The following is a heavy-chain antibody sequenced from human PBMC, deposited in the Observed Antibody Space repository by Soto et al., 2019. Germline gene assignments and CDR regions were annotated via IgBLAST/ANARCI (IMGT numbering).Heavy chain of an antibody. Sequence: QITLKESGPTLVKPTQTLTLTCTFSGFSLSSPAVGVNWIRQPPGKALEWLALIYWDDDKQYSPSLRSRLTSTKDTSKNQVVLTMTNVDPGDTATYYCAHGSGWLSDYWGQGTLVTVSS. CDR1: GFSLSSPAVG. V-gene: IGHV2-5*02. CDR2: IYWDDDK. D-gene: IGHD6-19*01. CDR3: AHGSGWLSDY. J-gene: IGHJ4*02.